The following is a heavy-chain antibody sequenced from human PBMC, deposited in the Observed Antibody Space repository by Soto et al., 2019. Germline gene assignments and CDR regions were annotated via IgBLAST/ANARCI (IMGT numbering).Heavy chain of an antibody. CDR3: ARDGPLISSRSWLDP. J-gene: IGHJ5*02. CDR1: GYTFSSYG. CDR2: ISAYNGDV. D-gene: IGHD3-16*01. V-gene: IGHV1-18*04. Sequence: QVQLAQSGVEVKKPGASVKVSCKASGYTFSSYGISWVRQAPGQGLEWMGWISAYNGDVNYAQNFQGRVTMATDTSTSTAYMELRSLRSDDTVIYYCARDGPLISSRSWLDPWGPGTLVTVSS.